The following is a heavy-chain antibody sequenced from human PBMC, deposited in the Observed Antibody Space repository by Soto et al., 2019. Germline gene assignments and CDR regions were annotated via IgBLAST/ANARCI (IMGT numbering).Heavy chain of an antibody. J-gene: IGHJ4*02. CDR1: GFTVSSNY. CDR2: IYRGGST. V-gene: IGHV3-66*01. Sequence: LSLSCAASGFTVSSNYMAWVRQAPGKGLEWVSVIYRGGSTYYADSVKGRFTISRDKSKNTLYLQMNSLRAEDTAMYYCARDSFLDYADSSGYSFDYWGQGTLVTVSS. CDR3: ARDSFLDYADSSGYSFDY. D-gene: IGHD3-22*01.